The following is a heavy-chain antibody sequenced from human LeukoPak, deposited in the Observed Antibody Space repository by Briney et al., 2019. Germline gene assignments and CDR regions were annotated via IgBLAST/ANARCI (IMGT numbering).Heavy chain of an antibody. Sequence: GGSLRLSCAASGFTFSNYWMSWVRQAPGMGLEWVANIKQDGSEKYYVDSVKGRFTISRDNAKNSLYLQMNSLRAEDTAVYYCASAYGDYGDAFDIWGQGTMVTVSS. V-gene: IGHV3-7*01. D-gene: IGHD4-17*01. CDR3: ASAYGDYGDAFDI. J-gene: IGHJ3*02. CDR1: GFTFSNYW. CDR2: IKQDGSEK.